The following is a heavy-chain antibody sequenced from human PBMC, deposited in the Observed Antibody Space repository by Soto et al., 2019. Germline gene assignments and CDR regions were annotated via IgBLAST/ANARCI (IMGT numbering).Heavy chain of an antibody. CDR1: GGSVSSTSYY. Sequence: SETLSLTCTVSGGSVSSTSYYWSWIRQPPGKGLEWIGYIYNSGSTNYKPSLKSRVTISVDTSKNQFYLNLTSVTAADTAVYFCPRAVRGWHRGSYYYYGMDVWGQGTTVPVSS. CDR2: IYNSGST. CDR3: PRAVRGWHRGSYYYYGMDV. D-gene: IGHD6-19*01. V-gene: IGHV4-61*01. J-gene: IGHJ6*02.